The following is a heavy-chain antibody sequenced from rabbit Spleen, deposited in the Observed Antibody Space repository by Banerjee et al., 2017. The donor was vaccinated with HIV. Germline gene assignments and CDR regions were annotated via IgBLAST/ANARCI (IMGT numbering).Heavy chain of an antibody. CDR1: GFTLSSYW. CDR3: AREKSGNQGYDL. V-gene: IGHV1S45*01. Sequence: EESGGDLVKPEGSLTLICTASGFTLSSYWICWVRQAPGKGLEWISCIAGSSSGFTYYASWAKGRFTISKTSSTTVTLQMTSLTVADTATYFCAREKSGNQGYDLWGQGTLVTVS. J-gene: IGHJ4*01. D-gene: IGHD6-1*01. CDR2: IAGSSSGFT.